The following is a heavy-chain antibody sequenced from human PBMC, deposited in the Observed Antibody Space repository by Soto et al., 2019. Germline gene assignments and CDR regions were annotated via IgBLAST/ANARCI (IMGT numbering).Heavy chain of an antibody. V-gene: IGHV1-69*06. J-gene: IGHJ6*02. D-gene: IGHD3-3*01. Sequence: QVQLVQSGAEVKKPGSSVKVSCKASGGTFSSYAISWVRQAPGQGLEWMGGIIPIFGTANYAQKFQGRVTITADKSTSTAYMELSSLRSEDTAVDYCARDVRFLDHPGGNYYYYGMDVWGQGTTVTVSS. CDR1: GGTFSSYA. CDR3: ARDVRFLDHPGGNYYYYGMDV. CDR2: IIPIFGTA.